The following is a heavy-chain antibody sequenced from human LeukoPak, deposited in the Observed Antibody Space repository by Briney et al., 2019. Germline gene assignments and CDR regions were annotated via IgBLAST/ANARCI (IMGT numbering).Heavy chain of an antibody. J-gene: IGHJ4*02. V-gene: IGHV1-69*13. D-gene: IGHD3-22*01. Sequence: SVTVSCKASGGTFSSYAISWVRQAPGQGLEWMGGIIPIFGTANYAQKFQGRVTITADESTSTAYMELSSLRSEDTAVYYCARAYYDSSGPLDWGQGTLVTVSS. CDR2: IIPIFGTA. CDR1: GGTFSSYA. CDR3: ARAYYDSSGPLD.